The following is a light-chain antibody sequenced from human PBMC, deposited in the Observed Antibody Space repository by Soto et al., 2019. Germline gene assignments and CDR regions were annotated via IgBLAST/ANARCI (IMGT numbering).Light chain of an antibody. J-gene: IGKJ1*01. V-gene: IGKV3-20*01. Sequence: EIVLTHSPGTLSLSPGERATLSCSSSQTVSSNYLAWFQQKGGQAPRLLIFGASSRAAGIPDRFSGSVSGTNFILTIRRLEREDFAVYYCQHYGSSWTFGQGTKVDIK. CDR3: QHYGSSWT. CDR2: GAS. CDR1: QTVSSNY.